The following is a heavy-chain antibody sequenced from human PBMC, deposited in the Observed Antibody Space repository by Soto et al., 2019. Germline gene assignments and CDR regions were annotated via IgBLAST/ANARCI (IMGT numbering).Heavy chain of an antibody. CDR3: ARDLPAVRGSGSYGLDY. V-gene: IGHV1-69*13. D-gene: IGHD3-10*01. J-gene: IGHJ4*02. CDR1: GGTFSSYA. Sequence: WASVKVSCKASGGTFSSYAISWVRQAPGQGLEWMGGIIPIFGTANYAQKFQGRVTITADESTSTAYMELSSLRSEDTAVYYCARDLPAVRGSGSYGLDYWGQGTLVTVSS. CDR2: IIPIFGTA.